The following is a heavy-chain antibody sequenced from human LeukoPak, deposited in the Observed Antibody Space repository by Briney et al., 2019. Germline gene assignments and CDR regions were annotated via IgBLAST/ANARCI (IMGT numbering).Heavy chain of an antibody. CDR1: GYTFTSYY. CDR3: ARDYDSSGYGTYYFDY. J-gene: IGHJ4*02. V-gene: IGHV1-46*01. CDR2: INPSGGST. D-gene: IGHD3-22*01. Sequence: GASVKVSCKASGYTFTSYYMHWVRQAPGQGLEWMGIINPSGGSTSYAQKFQGRVTMTRDTSMSTVYMELSSLRSEDTAVYYCARDYDSSGYGTYYFDYWGQGTLVTVSS.